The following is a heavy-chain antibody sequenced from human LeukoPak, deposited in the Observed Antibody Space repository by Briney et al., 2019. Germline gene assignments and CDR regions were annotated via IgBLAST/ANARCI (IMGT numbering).Heavy chain of an antibody. CDR2: ISGYNGNT. D-gene: IGHD3-9*01. J-gene: IGHJ3*02. CDR1: SYTFSNYL. Sequence: ASVKVSCTSSSYTFSNYLIAWVRQAPGQGLEWMRWISGYNGNTQYAQKLQGRVTMTTDTSTSTAYMELGSLRPDDTAIYYCARAYLPYIDSTHAFDIWGQGTKVTVSS. CDR3: ARAYLPYIDSTHAFDI. V-gene: IGHV1-18*01.